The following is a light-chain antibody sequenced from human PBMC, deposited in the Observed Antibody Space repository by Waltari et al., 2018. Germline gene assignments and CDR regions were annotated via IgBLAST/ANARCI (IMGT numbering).Light chain of an antibody. CDR2: DAS. CDR3: LQRSNWPYT. J-gene: IGKJ2*01. Sequence: SCRAGQTVRSFLAWYQQKPGQAPRLLIFDASSRAPGIPAKFRGSGSGTDFTLTVSNLEPEDFAVYYCLQRSNWPYTFGQGTRVEIK. CDR1: QTVRSF. V-gene: IGKV3-11*01.